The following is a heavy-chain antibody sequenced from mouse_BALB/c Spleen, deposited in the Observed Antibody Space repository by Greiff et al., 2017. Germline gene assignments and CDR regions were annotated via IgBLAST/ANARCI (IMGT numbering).Heavy chain of an antibody. CDR2: IYWDDDK. V-gene: IGHV8-12*01. J-gene: IGHJ1*01. Sequence: QVTLKVSGPGILQPSQTLSLTCSFSGFSLSTSGMGVSWIRQPSGKGLEWLAHIYWDDDKRYNPSLKSRLTISKDTSRNQVFLKITSVDTADTATYYCARNPYGNYVSWYFDVWGAGTTVTVSS. CDR1: GFSLSTSGMG. D-gene: IGHD2-1*01. CDR3: ARNPYGNYVSWYFDV.